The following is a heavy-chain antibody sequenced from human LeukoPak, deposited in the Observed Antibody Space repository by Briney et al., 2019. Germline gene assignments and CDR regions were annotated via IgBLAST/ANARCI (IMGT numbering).Heavy chain of an antibody. Sequence: GGSLRLSCAASGFTFSSYAMHWVRQAPGKGLEWVAVISYDGSNKYYADSVKGRFTISRDNSKNTLYLQMNSLRAEDTAVYYCASLIAVAGGVYWGQGTLATVSS. D-gene: IGHD6-19*01. CDR1: GFTFSSYA. CDR3: ASLIAVAGGVY. CDR2: ISYDGSNK. J-gene: IGHJ4*02. V-gene: IGHV3-30-3*01.